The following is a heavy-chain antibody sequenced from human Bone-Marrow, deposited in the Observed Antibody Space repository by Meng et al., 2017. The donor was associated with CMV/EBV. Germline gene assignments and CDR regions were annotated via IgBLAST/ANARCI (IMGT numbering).Heavy chain of an antibody. CDR3: AKDGALYYYDSSCYYGSGVSFDY. D-gene: IGHD3-22*01. V-gene: IGHV1-2*02. CDR2: MNPTSGDT. CDR1: GYTFTGYN. Sequence: ASVKVSCKASGYTFTGYNIHWVRQAPGQGLEWMGWMNPTSGDTNYAQRFQGRVTMTRDTSITTAYMELNSLTSYDTAVYYCAKDGALYYYDSSCYYGSGVSFDYWGQGTRVTGSS. J-gene: IGHJ4*02.